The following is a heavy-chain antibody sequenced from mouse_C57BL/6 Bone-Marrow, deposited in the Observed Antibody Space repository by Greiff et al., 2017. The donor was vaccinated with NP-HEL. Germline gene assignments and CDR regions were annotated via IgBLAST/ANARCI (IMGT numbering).Heavy chain of an antibody. J-gene: IGHJ3*01. CDR2: ISNGGGST. Sequence: EVKLMESVRGLVQPGGSLKLSCAASGFTFSDYYMYWVRQTPEKRLEWVAYISNGGGSTYYPDTVKGRFTISRDNAKNTLYLQMSRLKSEDTAMYYCARHMGRVRFAYWGQGTLVTVSA. D-gene: IGHD2-14*01. V-gene: IGHV5-12*01. CDR1: GFTFSDYY. CDR3: ARHMGRVRFAY.